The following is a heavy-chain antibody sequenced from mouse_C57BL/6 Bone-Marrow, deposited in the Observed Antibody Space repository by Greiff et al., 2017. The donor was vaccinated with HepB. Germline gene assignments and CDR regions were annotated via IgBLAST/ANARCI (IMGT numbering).Heavy chain of an antibody. J-gene: IGHJ2*01. V-gene: IGHV5-16*01. CDR2: INYDGSST. CDR3: ARDLDYFDY. Sequence: EVPLVESEGGLVQPGSSMKLSCTASGFTFSDYYMAWVRQVPEKGLEWVANINYDGSSTYYLDSLKSRFIISRDNAKNILYLQMSSLKSEDTATYYCARDLDYFDYWGQGTTLTVSS. CDR1: GFTFSDYY.